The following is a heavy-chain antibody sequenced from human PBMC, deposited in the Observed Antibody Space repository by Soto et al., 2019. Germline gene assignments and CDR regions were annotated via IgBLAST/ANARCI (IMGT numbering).Heavy chain of an antibody. Sequence: VRSLRLSCAASGFTFSNFSMNWVRQAPGKGLEWVSSISSSSSYIYYADSVKGRFTISRDNAKNSLYLQMNSLRAEDTAVYYCARASQQLVQFYSDYWGQGTLVTVSS. CDR3: ARASQQLVQFYSDY. D-gene: IGHD6-13*01. V-gene: IGHV3-21*01. CDR2: ISSSSSYI. CDR1: GFTFSNFS. J-gene: IGHJ4*02.